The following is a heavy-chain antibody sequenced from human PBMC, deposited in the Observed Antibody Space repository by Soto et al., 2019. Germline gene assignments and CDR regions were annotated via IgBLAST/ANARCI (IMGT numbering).Heavy chain of an antibody. V-gene: IGHV1-3*01. CDR2: INAGNGNT. Sequence: ASVKVSCKASGYTFTSYAMHWVRQAPGQRLEWMGWINAGNGNTKYSQKFQGRVTITRDTSASTAYMELSSLRSEDTAVYYCASLSTPYCGGDCFGNYFDYWGQGTLVTVSS. CDR3: ASLSTPYCGGDCFGNYFDY. CDR1: GYTFTSYA. J-gene: IGHJ4*02. D-gene: IGHD2-21*02.